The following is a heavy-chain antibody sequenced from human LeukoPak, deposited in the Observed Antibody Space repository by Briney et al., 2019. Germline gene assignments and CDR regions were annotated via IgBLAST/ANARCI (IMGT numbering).Heavy chain of an antibody. CDR2: IRSTSET. CDR3: ARDAGNSGYGCDL. Sequence: GGSLRLSCAASGFTFSSYGMHWVRQAPGKGLEWVSHIRSTSETFYADSVKGRFTISRDHARNSLYLQMNNLRGEDTAIYYCARDAGNSGYGCDLWGQGTLVTVSS. D-gene: IGHD5-12*01. J-gene: IGHJ5*02. V-gene: IGHV3-48*01. CDR1: GFTFSSYG.